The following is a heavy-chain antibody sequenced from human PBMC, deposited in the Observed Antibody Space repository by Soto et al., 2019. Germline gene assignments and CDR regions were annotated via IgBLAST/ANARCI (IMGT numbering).Heavy chain of an antibody. CDR2: MNPGSGDT. D-gene: IGHD5-18*01. J-gene: IGHJ5*02. CDR3: ARMASFGSLNWFDP. CDR1: GYTSTNND. Sequence: ASVKVSCKASGYTSTNNDVTWVRQATGQGLEWMGWMNPGSGDTGYAQKFQGRVTMTRNISIATAYMELSSLRSEDTAIYYCARMASFGSLNWFDPWGQGTLVTVYS. V-gene: IGHV1-8*01.